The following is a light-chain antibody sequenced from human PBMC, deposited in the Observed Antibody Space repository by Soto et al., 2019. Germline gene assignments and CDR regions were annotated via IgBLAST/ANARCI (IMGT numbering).Light chain of an antibody. CDR1: QSVSSSY. V-gene: IGKV3-20*01. CDR2: GAS. J-gene: IGKJ1*01. Sequence: EIVLTQSPGTLSLSPGERATLSRRASQSVSSSYLAWYRQKPGQAPRLLFYGASRRATGIPDRFSGSGSGTDFTLTISRLEPEDFAVYYCQQYGSSPWTFGQGTKVDIK. CDR3: QQYGSSPWT.